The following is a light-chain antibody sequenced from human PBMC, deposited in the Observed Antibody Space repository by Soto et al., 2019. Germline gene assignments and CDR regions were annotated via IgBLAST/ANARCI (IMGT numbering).Light chain of an antibody. V-gene: IGKV4-1*01. CDR2: WAS. J-gene: IGKJ4*01. CDR1: QTLLHSSNNKSY. Sequence: DIVMTQSPHSLAVSPGERATINCKSSQTLLHSSNNKSYLVWYQQKPGQPLKLLIHWASTRESGVPDRFSGSGSETDFTLTISSLQAEDVAVYYCQQYYSPPPLTFGGGTKVEI. CDR3: QQYYSPPPLT.